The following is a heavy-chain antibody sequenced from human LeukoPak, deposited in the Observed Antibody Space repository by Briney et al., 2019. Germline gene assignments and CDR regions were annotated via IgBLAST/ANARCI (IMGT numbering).Heavy chain of an antibody. CDR3: ARDASIWFGELLPVPRENWFDR. J-gene: IGHJ5*02. V-gene: IGHV4-39*07. D-gene: IGHD3-10*01. Sequence: SETLSLTCTVSGGSISSSSYYWGWIRQPPGKGLEWIGSIYYSGSTYYNPSLKSRVTISVDTSKNQFSLKLSFVTAADTAVYYCARDASIWFGELLPVPRENWFDRWGQGTLVTVSS. CDR1: GGSISSSSYY. CDR2: IYYSGST.